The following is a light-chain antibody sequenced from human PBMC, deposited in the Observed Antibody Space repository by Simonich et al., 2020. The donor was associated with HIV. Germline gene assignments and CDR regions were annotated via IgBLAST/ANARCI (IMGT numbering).Light chain of an antibody. Sequence: DIVMTQSPDSLAVSLGERATINCKSRQSVLYSSNNKNYLAWYQQKPGQPPKLLIYWTSTRESGVPDRFSGSGSGTDFTLTISSLHAEDVAVYYCQQYYSTPAFGQGTKVEIK. CDR3: QQYYSTPA. J-gene: IGKJ1*01. CDR2: WTS. CDR1: QSVLYSSNNKNY. V-gene: IGKV4-1*01.